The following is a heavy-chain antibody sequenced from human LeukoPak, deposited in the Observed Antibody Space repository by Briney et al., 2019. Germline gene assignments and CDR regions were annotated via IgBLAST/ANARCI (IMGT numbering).Heavy chain of an antibody. J-gene: IGHJ4*02. CDR2: IDPNSGGT. CDR1: GYTFTAYY. CDR3: AKVTVGATALFDS. V-gene: IGHV1-2*02. D-gene: IGHD1-26*01. Sequence: ASVKVSCKASGYTFTAYYMHWVRQGPGQGLEWMGWIDPNSGGTNCAQKFQGRVTLTRDTSISTVYMELSSLRAEDTAVYYCAKVTVGATALFDSWGQGTLVTVSS.